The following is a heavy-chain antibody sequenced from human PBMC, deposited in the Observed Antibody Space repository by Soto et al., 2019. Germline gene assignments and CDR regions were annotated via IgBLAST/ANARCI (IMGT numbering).Heavy chain of an antibody. CDR2: ISYDGSMK. J-gene: IGHJ4*02. D-gene: IGHD2-21*01. V-gene: IGHV3-30*04. CDR3: AREVRLAAIDLAY. Sequence: QVQLLESGGGMVRPGRSLRLSCAASGFSFSDYAIHWVRQAPGKGLEWVSVISYDGSMKYYADSVKGRFTISRDNSKNTVHLRLDSLKAEDTAIYYCAREVRLAAIDLAYWGQGTLVTVSS. CDR1: GFSFSDYA.